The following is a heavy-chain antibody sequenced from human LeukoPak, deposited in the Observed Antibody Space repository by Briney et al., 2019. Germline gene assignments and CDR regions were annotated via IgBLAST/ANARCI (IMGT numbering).Heavy chain of an antibody. D-gene: IGHD2-2*01. Sequence: SETLSLTCTVSGGSISSGDYYWSWIRQPPGKGLEWLGYIYYSGSTYYNPSLKSRVTISVDTSKNQFSLKLSSVTAADTAVYYCAREGSGYCCSTSCPYYGMDVWGQGTTVTVSS. J-gene: IGHJ6*02. V-gene: IGHV4-30-4*01. CDR3: AREGSGYCCSTSCPYYGMDV. CDR2: IYYSGST. CDR1: GGSISSGDYY.